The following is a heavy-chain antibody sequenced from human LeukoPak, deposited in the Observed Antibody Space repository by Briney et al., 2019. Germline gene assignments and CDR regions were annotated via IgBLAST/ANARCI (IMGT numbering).Heavy chain of an antibody. D-gene: IGHD1-26*01. CDR2: IYPSDSNI. V-gene: IGHV5-51*01. Sequence: GESLKISCKGSGYSFSTYWIGWVRQMPGKGLEWMGIIYPSDSNISHSPSFQGQVIISVDKSISTAYLQRSRLKASDTAMYYCAGSTSGGYYFDYWGQGTLVTVSS. CDR3: AGSTSGGYYFDY. J-gene: IGHJ4*02. CDR1: GYSFSTYW.